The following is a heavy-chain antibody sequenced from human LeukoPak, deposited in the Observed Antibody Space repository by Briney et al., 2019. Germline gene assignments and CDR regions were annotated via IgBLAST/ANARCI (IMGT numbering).Heavy chain of an antibody. CDR1: GFTFSNYK. D-gene: IGHD2-2*01. CDR2: ISSSSSYI. V-gene: IGHV3-21*01. Sequence: WGSLRLSCSASGFTFSNYKMNWVRQAPGKGMEWVSSISSSSSYIYYADSMKGRFTVSRDNAKNSLFLQMNSLRAEDTAVYYCARERLVVVGDAYYYYGMDVWGQGTTVTVSS. CDR3: ARERLVVVGDAYYYYGMDV. J-gene: IGHJ6*02.